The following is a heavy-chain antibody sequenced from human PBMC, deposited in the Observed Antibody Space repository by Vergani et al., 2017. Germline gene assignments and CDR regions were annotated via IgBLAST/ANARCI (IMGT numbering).Heavy chain of an antibody. CDR1: GGSISSGSYY. D-gene: IGHD5-18*01. CDR2: IYTSGST. CDR3: ARDEHDGEDNKRGYGSVRGLSNWFDP. V-gene: IGHV4-61*02. Sequence: QVQLQESGPGLVKPSQTLSLTCTVSGGSISSGSYYWSWIRQPAGKGLEWIGRIYTSGSTNYNPSLKSRVTISVDTSKNQFSLKLSSVTAADTAVYYCARDEHDGEDNKRGYGSVRGLSNWFDPWGQGTLVTVSS. J-gene: IGHJ5*02.